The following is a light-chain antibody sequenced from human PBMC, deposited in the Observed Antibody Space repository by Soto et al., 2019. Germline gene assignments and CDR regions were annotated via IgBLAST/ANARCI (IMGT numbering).Light chain of an antibody. J-gene: IGKJ1*01. V-gene: IGKV1-39*01. CDR3: QQSYSTPRT. CDR2: AAS. Sequence: DVQMTQSPSSLSASVVGRVTITCRASQSIDSYLNWYQQKPGKAPKLLIYAASTLQSGVPSRFSGSGSGTDFTLTISTLQPEDFTTYYCQQSYSTPRTFGQGTKVDIK. CDR1: QSIDSY.